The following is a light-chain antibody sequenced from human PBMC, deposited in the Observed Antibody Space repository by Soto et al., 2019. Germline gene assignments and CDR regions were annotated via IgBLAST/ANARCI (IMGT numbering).Light chain of an antibody. Sequence: EIVLTQSPGTLSLSPGERATLSCRASQSVSSSYLAWYQQKPGQAPRLLIYGASSRATGIPDRFSGSGSGTDFTLTISRLEPEDFAVYYCQARLTFGRGTKVEIK. CDR1: QSVSSSY. CDR3: QARLT. J-gene: IGKJ4*01. CDR2: GAS. V-gene: IGKV3-20*01.